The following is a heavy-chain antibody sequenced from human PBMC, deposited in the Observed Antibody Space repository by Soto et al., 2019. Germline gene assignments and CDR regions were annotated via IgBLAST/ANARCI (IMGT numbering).Heavy chain of an antibody. J-gene: IGHJ4*02. CDR3: ARRYGSGFDF. V-gene: IGHV4-34*01. CDR2: INHSGST. Sequence: SETLSLTCAVYGGSFSTYYWSWIRQPPEKGLEWIGEINHSGSTNYNPSLKSRVTISVDTSKNQFSLKLSSVTAADTAVYYCARRYGSGFDFWGQGTLVTVSS. D-gene: IGHD3-10*01. CDR1: GGSFSTYY.